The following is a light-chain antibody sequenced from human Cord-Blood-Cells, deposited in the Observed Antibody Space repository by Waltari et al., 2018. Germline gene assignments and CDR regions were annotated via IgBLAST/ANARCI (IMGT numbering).Light chain of an antibody. CDR1: KFGANY. CDR2: QDS. Sequence: SYALTQPPSVSVSPGQTASITCSGDKFGANYACWYQQKPGQSPVLVIYQDSKRPSGIPERFSGSNSGNTATLTISGTQAMDEADYYCQAWDSSFYVFGTGTKVTVL. CDR3: QAWDSSFYV. V-gene: IGLV3-1*01. J-gene: IGLJ1*01.